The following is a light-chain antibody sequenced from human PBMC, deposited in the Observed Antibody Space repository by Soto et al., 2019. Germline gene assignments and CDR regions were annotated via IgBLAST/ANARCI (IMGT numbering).Light chain of an antibody. CDR3: QQRSNWLT. V-gene: IGKV3-11*01. J-gene: IGKJ4*01. Sequence: IVLTQSPATLSLSPGERATLSCRASQRGNNYLAWYQQKPGQAPRLLIYDASNRAPGIPARFSGSGSGTDYTLTISSLEPEDFAIYYCQQRSNWLTFGGGTKVEIK. CDR2: DAS. CDR1: QRGNNY.